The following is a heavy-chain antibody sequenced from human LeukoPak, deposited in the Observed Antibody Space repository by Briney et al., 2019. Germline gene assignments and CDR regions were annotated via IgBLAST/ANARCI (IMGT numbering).Heavy chain of an antibody. CDR1: GYTFTSYG. J-gene: IGHJ4*02. D-gene: IGHD3-10*01. CDR2: ISAYNGNT. V-gene: IGHV1-18*01. Sequence: GASVKVSCKASGYTFTSYGISWVRQAPGQGLEWMGWISAYNGNTNYAQKLQGRVTMTTDTSTSTAYMEPRSLRSDDTAVYYCARDRGSGMYGKEKGFDYWGQGTLLTVSS. CDR3: ARDRGSGMYGKEKGFDY.